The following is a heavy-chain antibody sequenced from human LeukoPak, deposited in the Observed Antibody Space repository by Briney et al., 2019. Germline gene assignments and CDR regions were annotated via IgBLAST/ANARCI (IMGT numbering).Heavy chain of an antibody. J-gene: IGHJ5*02. D-gene: IGHD6-19*01. CDR1: GYTFTGYY. V-gene: IGHV1-2*02. Sequence: VASVKVSCKASGYTFTGYYMHWVRQAPGQGLEWMGWINPNSGGTNYAQKFQGRVTMTRDTSISTAYMELSRLRSDDTAVYYCARGMWRIAVAGSPVNWFDPWGQGTLVTVSS. CDR2: INPNSGGT. CDR3: ARGMWRIAVAGSPVNWFDP.